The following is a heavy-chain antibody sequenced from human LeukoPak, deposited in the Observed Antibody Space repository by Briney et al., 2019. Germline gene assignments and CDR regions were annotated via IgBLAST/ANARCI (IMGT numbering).Heavy chain of an antibody. J-gene: IGHJ6*02. CDR2: IYYSGST. CDR3: ARGGRYSYGFLGPYGMDV. CDR1: GGSISSDH. V-gene: IGHV4-59*01. D-gene: IGHD5-18*01. Sequence: SETLSLTRTVSGGSISSDHWSWIRQPPGKGLDWVGYIYYSGSTNYNPSLKSRVTISVDTSKNQFSLKLSSVTAADTAVYYCARGGRYSYGFLGPYGMDVWGQGTTVTVSS.